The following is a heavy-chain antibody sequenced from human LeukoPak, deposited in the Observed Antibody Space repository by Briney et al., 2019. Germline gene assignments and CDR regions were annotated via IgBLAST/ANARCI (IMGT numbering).Heavy chain of an antibody. Sequence: SVTVSCKASGGTFSSYAISWVRQAPGQGLEWMGGIIPIFGTANYAQKFQGRVTITTDESTSTAYMELSSLRSEDTAVYYCAAYNWNGGGFVPFDIWGQGTMVTVSS. CDR2: IIPIFGTA. V-gene: IGHV1-69*05. CDR3: AAYNWNGGGFVPFDI. CDR1: GGTFSSYA. J-gene: IGHJ3*02. D-gene: IGHD1-1*01.